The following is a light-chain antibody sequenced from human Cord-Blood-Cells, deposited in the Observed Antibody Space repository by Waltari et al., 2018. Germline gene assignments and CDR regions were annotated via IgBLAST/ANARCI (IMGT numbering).Light chain of an antibody. Sequence: QSALTQPASVSGSPGQPITISCPGTSSDVGSYNLVSWYQQHPGKAPKRMIYEGSKRPSGVSNRFSGSKSGNTASLTISGLQAEDEADYYCCSYAGSSTWVFGGGTKLTVL. CDR2: EGS. J-gene: IGLJ3*02. CDR3: CSYAGSSTWV. CDR1: SSDVGSYNL. V-gene: IGLV2-23*01.